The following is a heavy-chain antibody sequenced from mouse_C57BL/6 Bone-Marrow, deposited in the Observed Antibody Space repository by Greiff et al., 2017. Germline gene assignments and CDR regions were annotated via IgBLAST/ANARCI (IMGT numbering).Heavy chain of an antibody. Sequence: EVQLQQSGTVLARPGASVQMSCKTSGYTFTSYWMHWVKQRPGQGLEWIGAIYPGNSDTSYNQTFKGKAKLTAVTSASTAYMELSSLTNEDSACAFCSYDGYYDWVCFAYWGQATLVTVSA. J-gene: IGHJ3*01. CDR1: GYTFTSYW. D-gene: IGHD2-3*01. V-gene: IGHV1-5*01. CDR3: SYDGYYDWVCFAY. CDR2: IYPGNSDT.